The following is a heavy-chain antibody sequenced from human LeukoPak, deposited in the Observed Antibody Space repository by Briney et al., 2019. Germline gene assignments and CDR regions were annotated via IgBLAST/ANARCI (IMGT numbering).Heavy chain of an antibody. CDR3: ARGRVLRFLGWWRSGYDP. CDR1: GGSFSGYY. Sequence: SETLSLTCAVYGGSFSGYYWSWIRQPPGKGLEGIGEINHSGSTNYNPSLKSRVTISVDTSKNQFSLKLSSVTAADTAVYYCARGRVLRFLGWWRSGYDPWGQGTLVTVSS. D-gene: IGHD3-3*01. J-gene: IGHJ5*02. V-gene: IGHV4-34*01. CDR2: INHSGST.